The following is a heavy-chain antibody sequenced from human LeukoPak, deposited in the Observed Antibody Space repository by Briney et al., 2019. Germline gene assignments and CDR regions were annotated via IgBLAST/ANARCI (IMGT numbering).Heavy chain of an antibody. CDR3: ARHEGGSAWQLDY. Sequence: GESLRISCKGSGFSFTSYWISWVRQMPGKGLEWMGRIDPSDSYTNYSPSFQGHVTISADKSISTAYLQWSSLKASDTAMYYCARHEGGSAWQLDYWGQGTLVTVSS. CDR2: IDPSDSYT. CDR1: GFSFTSYW. J-gene: IGHJ4*02. V-gene: IGHV5-10-1*01. D-gene: IGHD6-19*01.